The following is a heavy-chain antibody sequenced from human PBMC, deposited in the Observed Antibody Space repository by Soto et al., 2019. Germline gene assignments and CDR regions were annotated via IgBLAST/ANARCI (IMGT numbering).Heavy chain of an antibody. CDR2: IYYSGST. Sequence: SETLSLTCTVSGGSISSSSYYWGWIRQPPGKGLEWIGSIYYSGSTYYNPSLKSRVTISVDTSKNQFSLELTSVTAADTALYYCARSAIATHWFFELWGRGTLVTVSS. V-gene: IGHV4-39*01. CDR3: ARSAIATHWFFEL. J-gene: IGHJ2*01. D-gene: IGHD5-18*01. CDR1: GGSISSSSYY.